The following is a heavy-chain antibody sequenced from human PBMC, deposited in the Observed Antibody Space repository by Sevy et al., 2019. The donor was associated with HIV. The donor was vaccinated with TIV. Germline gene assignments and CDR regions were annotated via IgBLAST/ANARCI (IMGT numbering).Heavy chain of an antibody. D-gene: IGHD4-17*01. V-gene: IGHV3-30*02. CDR3: VKGPHPAVTTSYALDV. CDR1: GFTFKSYG. J-gene: IGHJ6*02. Sequence: GGSLRLSCAASGFTFKSYGMHWVRQAPGKGLEWVTFVRNDGSTKYYADSVRGRFTASRDNSKNTLYLQMNSLRREGTAVYYCVKGPHPAVTTSYALDVWGQGTTVTVSS. CDR2: VRNDGSTK.